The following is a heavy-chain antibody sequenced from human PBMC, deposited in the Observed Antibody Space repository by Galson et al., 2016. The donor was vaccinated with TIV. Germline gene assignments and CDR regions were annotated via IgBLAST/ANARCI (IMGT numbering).Heavy chain of an antibody. D-gene: IGHD1-1*01. CDR3: ARRGREETNEGGLDF. J-gene: IGHJ6*02. CDR2: IYPGDSDT. V-gene: IGHV5-51*01. Sequence: QSGAEVKKPGESLKISCKGSGYSFTGSWIDWVRQVPGKGLEWMGVIYPGDSDTKYSPAFHGHVTISVDTSISTAFLEWSSLKASDTAIYYCARRGREETNEGGLDFWGQGTTVTVSS. CDR1: GYSFTGSW.